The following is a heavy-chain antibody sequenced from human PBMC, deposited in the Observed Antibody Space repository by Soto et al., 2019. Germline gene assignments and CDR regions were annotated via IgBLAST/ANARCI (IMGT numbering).Heavy chain of an antibody. V-gene: IGHV3-33*01. J-gene: IGHJ4*02. CDR1: GFTFSSYG. CDR2: IWYDGSNK. Sequence: PGGSLRLSCAASGFTFSSYGMHWVRQAPGKGLEWVAVIWYDGSNKYYADSVKGRFTISRDNSKNTLYLQMNSLRAEDTAVYYCARDRFRGSSYGSPFDYWGQGTLVTVSS. CDR3: ARDRFRGSSYGSPFDY. D-gene: IGHD5-18*01.